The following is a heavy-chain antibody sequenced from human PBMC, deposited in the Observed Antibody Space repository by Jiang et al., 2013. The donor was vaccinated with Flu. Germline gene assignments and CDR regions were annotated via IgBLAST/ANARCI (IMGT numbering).Heavy chain of an antibody. CDR2: ISGSGDSI. D-gene: IGHD3-22*01. V-gene: IGHV3-23*01. CDR3: AKSRYFYDLSGYNSPAIDDAFDV. CDR1: FTFSGYA. J-gene: IGHJ3*01. Sequence: FTFSGYAVTWVRQAPGKGLEWVSGISGSGDSIYYADSVKGRFTVSRENSKKTVYLQMSSLRAEDTAVYYCAKSRYFYDLSGYNSPAIDDAFDVWGRGTTVTVSS.